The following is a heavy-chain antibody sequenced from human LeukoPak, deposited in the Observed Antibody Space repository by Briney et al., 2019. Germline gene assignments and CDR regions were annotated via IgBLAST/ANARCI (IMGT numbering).Heavy chain of an antibody. D-gene: IGHD3-10*01. CDR3: ARDERITMVRGVIAFDY. J-gene: IGHJ4*02. CDR1: GFTFSSYE. V-gene: IGHV3-48*03. Sequence: PGGSLRLSCAASGFTFSSYEMNWVRQAPGKGLEWVSYISSSGGTIYYADSVKGRFTISRDNAKNSLYLQMNSLRAEDTAVYYCARDERITMVRGVIAFDYWGQGTLVTVSS. CDR2: ISSSGGTI.